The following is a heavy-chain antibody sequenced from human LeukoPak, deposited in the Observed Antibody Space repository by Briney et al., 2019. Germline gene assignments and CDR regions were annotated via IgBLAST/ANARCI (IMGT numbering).Heavy chain of an antibody. Sequence: NPGGSLRLSCAASGFTFSSYEMNWVRQAPGKGLEWVSYISSSSSYIYYADSVKGRFTISRDNAKNSLYLQMNSLRAEDTALYYCARHYHGGNSPLDYWGQGTLVTVSS. CDR3: ARHYHGGNSPLDY. V-gene: IGHV3-21*05. D-gene: IGHD4-23*01. CDR2: ISSSSSYI. CDR1: GFTFSSYE. J-gene: IGHJ4*02.